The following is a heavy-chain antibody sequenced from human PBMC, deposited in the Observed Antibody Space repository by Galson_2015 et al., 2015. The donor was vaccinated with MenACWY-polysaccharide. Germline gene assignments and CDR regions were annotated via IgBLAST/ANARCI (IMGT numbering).Heavy chain of an antibody. CDR2: MSYSGRG. CDR1: GGSVSSGTYY. J-gene: IGHJ5*02. CDR3: AREPTYSGSFGWFDP. D-gene: IGHD1-26*01. Sequence: SETLSLTCTVSGGSVSSGTYYWSWLRQSPGTGLEWIGYMSYSGRGNYNPSLKSRVTVFLDTSKNQFSLRLTSVTAADTAMYYCAREPTYSGSFGWFDPWGQGTLVTVSS. V-gene: IGHV4-61*01.